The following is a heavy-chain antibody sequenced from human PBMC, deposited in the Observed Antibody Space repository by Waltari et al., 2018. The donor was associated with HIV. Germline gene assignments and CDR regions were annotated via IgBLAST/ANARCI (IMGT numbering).Heavy chain of an antibody. CDR2: IYYSGNA. V-gene: IGHV4-59*01. Sequence: QVQLQESGPGLVKPSETLSLTCSVSGDSITTYFWNWIRQPPGKGLEWIGYIYYSGNANYNPSLKSRVSMSLDTSRNQFSRKLTAVTAADAAVYYCARGGTFDSAGHYLFVSWGQGTLVTVSS. J-gene: IGHJ4*02. CDR1: GDSITTYF. D-gene: IGHD3-22*01. CDR3: ARGGTFDSAGHYLFVS.